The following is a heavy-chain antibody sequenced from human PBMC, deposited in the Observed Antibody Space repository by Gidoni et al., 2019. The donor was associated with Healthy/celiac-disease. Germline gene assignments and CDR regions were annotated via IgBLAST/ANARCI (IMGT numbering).Heavy chain of an antibody. CDR1: GFTFSSYA. CDR2: ISGSGGST. D-gene: IGHD2-15*01. J-gene: IGHJ4*02. Sequence: EVQLLESGGGLVQPGGSLRLSCAASGFTFSSYAMSWVRQAPGKGLEWVSAISGSGGSTYYADSVKGRFTISRDNSKNTLYLQMNSLRAEDTAVYYCAKFSRYCSGGSCYSAFDYWGQGTLVTVSS. V-gene: IGHV3-23*01. CDR3: AKFSRYCSGGSCYSAFDY.